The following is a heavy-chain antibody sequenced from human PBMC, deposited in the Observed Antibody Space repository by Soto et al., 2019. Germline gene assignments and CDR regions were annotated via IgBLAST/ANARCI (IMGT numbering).Heavy chain of an antibody. D-gene: IGHD2-15*01. CDR1: GGSFSGYY. CDR2: INHSGST. V-gene: IGHV4-34*01. CDR3: ARVAPNCSGGSCAPNFDY. J-gene: IGHJ4*02. Sequence: QVQLQQWGAGLLKPSETLSLTCAVYGGSFSGYYWSWIRQPPGKGLEWIGEINHSGSTNYNPSLKSRVNISVATSKNQFSLKLSSVTAADTAVYYCARVAPNCSGGSCAPNFDYWGQGTLVTVSS.